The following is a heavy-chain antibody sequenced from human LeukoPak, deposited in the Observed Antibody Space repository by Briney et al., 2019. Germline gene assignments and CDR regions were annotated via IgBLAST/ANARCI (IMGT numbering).Heavy chain of an antibody. CDR1: GGSFSGYY. Sequence: SETLSLTCAVYGGSFSGYYWSWIRQPPGKGLEWIGYIYYSGSTNYNPSLKSRVTISVDTSKNQFSLKLSSVTAADTAVYYCARAGGIRAFDIWGQGTMVTVSS. D-gene: IGHD3-16*01. J-gene: IGHJ3*02. CDR2: IYYSGST. CDR3: ARAGGIRAFDI. V-gene: IGHV4-59*01.